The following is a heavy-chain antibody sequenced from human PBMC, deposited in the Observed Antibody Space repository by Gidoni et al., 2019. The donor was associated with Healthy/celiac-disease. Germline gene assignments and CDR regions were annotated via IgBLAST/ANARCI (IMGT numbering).Heavy chain of an antibody. J-gene: IGHJ6*02. Sequence: EVQLLESGGGLVQPGGSLRLSWAASGLTFSSNAMSWVRQAPGKGLEWVSAISGSGGSTYYAASVKGRFTISRDNSKNTLYLQMNSLRAEDTAVYYCAKGIAVAGTEDYGMDVWGQGTTVTVSS. V-gene: IGHV3-23*01. CDR3: AKGIAVAGTEDYGMDV. CDR2: ISGSGGST. D-gene: IGHD6-19*01. CDR1: GLTFSSNA.